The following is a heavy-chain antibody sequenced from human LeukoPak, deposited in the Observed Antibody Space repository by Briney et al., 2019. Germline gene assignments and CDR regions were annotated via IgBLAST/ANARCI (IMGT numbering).Heavy chain of an antibody. J-gene: IGHJ5*02. CDR1: GFTFSSYA. CDR2: ISGGGSPT. V-gene: IGHV3-23*01. CDR3: AKALERPNWFDP. D-gene: IGHD1-1*01. Sequence: PGGSLRLSCAASGFTFSSYAMSWVRQAPGKGQEWVSTISGGGSPTYYADSVKGRFTISRDNSKNTLFLQMDSLRVDDTAVYYCAKALERPNWFDPWGQGTLVTVSS.